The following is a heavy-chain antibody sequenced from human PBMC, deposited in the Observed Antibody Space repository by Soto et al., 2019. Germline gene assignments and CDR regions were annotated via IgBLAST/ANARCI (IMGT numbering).Heavy chain of an antibody. CDR3: AKEGSIAAHGPGFDY. CDR2: ISYDGSNK. CDR1: GFTFSSYG. J-gene: IGHJ4*02. Sequence: GGSLRLSCAASGFTFSSYGMHWVRQAPGKGLEWVAVISYDGSNKYYADSVKGRFTISRDNSKNTLYLQMNSLRAEDTAVYYCAKEGSIAAHGPGFDYWGQGTLVTVSS. D-gene: IGHD6-6*01. V-gene: IGHV3-30*18.